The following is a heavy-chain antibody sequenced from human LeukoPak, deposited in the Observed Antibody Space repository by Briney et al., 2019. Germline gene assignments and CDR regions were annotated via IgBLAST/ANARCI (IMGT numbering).Heavy chain of an antibody. V-gene: IGHV1-2*02. D-gene: IGHD3-10*01. CDR2: INPNSGGT. J-gene: IGHJ4*02. CDR3: ARGSYYYGSGSYYSYFDY. Sequence: ASVKVSCKASGYTFTRYYMHWVRQAPGQGLEWRGWINPNSGGTNYAQKFQGRVTMTRDTSISTAYMELRRLRSDDTAVYYCARGSYYYGSGSYYSYFDYWGQGTLVTVSS. CDR1: GYTFTRYY.